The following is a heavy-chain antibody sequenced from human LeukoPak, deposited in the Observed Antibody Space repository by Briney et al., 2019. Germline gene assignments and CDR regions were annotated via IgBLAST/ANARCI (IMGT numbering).Heavy chain of an antibody. Sequence: PGSSLRLSCAASGFTFSSYGMHWVRQAPGKGLEWVAVISYDGSNKYYADSVKGRFTISRDNSKNTLHLQMNSLRAEDTAVYYCAKSLFAYYYDSSGYSGIDYWGQGTLVTVSS. V-gene: IGHV3-30*18. CDR3: AKSLFAYYYDSSGYSGIDY. CDR1: GFTFSSYG. CDR2: ISYDGSNK. J-gene: IGHJ4*02. D-gene: IGHD3-22*01.